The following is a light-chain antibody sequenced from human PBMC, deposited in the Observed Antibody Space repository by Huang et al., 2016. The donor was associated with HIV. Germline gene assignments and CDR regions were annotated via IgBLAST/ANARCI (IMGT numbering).Light chain of an antibody. Sequence: EIVMTQSPATLSVSPGERATLSCRASQSVSSNLAWYQQKPGQAPRLLIYGASTRATGIPARSSGSWSGTEFTLTISSLQSEDFAVYYCQQYNNWPPTTFGGGTKVEIK. CDR2: GAS. J-gene: IGKJ4*01. CDR1: QSVSSN. CDR3: QQYNNWPPTT. V-gene: IGKV3-15*01.